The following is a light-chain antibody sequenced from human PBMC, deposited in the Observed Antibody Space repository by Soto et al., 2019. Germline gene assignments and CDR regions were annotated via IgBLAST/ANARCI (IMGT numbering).Light chain of an antibody. J-gene: IGKJ5*01. Sequence: ALRMTQSPSSFSASTVDRVTITFRASQGISSYLAWYQQKPGKAPKLLIYAASTLQSGVPSRFSGSGSGTDFTLTISCLQSEDFATYYCQQYYSYPSITFGQGTRLEI. CDR3: QQYYSYPSIT. V-gene: IGKV1-8*01. CDR1: QGISSY. CDR2: AAS.